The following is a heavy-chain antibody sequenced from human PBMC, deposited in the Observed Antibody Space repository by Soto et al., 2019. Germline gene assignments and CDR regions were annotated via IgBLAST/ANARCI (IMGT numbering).Heavy chain of an antibody. Sequence: QVQLVQSGAEVKKPGASVKVSCKASGYTFTGYYMHWVRQAPGQGLEWMGWINPNSGGTNYAQKLQGWVTMTRDTSISTAYMELSRLRSDDTAVYYCARGYYNWNDGKTGTNWFDPWGQGTLVTVSS. CDR1: GYTFTGYY. D-gene: IGHD1-1*01. CDR2: INPNSGGT. J-gene: IGHJ5*02. V-gene: IGHV1-2*04. CDR3: ARGYYNWNDGKTGTNWFDP.